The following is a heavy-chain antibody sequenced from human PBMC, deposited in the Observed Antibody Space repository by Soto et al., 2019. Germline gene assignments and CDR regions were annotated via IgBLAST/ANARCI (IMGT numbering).Heavy chain of an antibody. V-gene: IGHV3-30-3*01. CDR1: GFTFSSYA. CDR3: ARDRRYYDSSGYFDY. CDR2: ISYDGSNK. D-gene: IGHD3-22*01. J-gene: IGHJ4*02. Sequence: PGGSLRLSCAASGFTFSSYAMHWVRQAPGKGLEWVAVISYDGSNKYYADSVKGRFTISRDNSKNTLYLQMNSLRAEDTAVYYCARDRRYYDSSGYFDYWGQGTLVTVSS.